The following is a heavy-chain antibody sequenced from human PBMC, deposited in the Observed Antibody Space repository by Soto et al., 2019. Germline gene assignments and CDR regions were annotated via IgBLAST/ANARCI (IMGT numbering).Heavy chain of an antibody. CDR1: GDIVSRNSAA. Sequence: SRSLSLTWASCGDIVSRNSAAVYWISQSPSRCLEWLGRTYYRSKWYNDYAVSVKSRITINPDTSKNQFSLQLNSVTPEDTAVYYCAREYGGTTWGEYYFDYWGQGTLVTVSS. CDR3: AREYGGTTWGEYYFDY. D-gene: IGHD1-1*01. CDR2: TYYRSKWYN. V-gene: IGHV6-1*01. J-gene: IGHJ4*02.